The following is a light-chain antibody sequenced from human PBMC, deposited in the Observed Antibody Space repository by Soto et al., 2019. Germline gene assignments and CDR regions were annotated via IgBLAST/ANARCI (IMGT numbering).Light chain of an antibody. J-gene: IGKJ3*01. CDR3: QQTNTFPLS. Sequence: DIPMTQSPSFVSASVGDRVTITCRASQGISTWLAWYQQKPGKAPNLLIYAASNLQNGVPSRFSGSGSGTDFTLTISSLQPEDFATYYCQQTNTFPLSFGPGTKVDVK. V-gene: IGKV1-12*01. CDR1: QGISTW. CDR2: AAS.